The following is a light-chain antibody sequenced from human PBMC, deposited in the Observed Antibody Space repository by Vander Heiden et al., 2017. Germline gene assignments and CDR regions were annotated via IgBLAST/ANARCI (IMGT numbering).Light chain of an antibody. V-gene: IGKV3-20*01. CDR2: GAS. J-gene: IGKJ2*01. CDR1: QSVSSTY. CDR3: QQYGSSPYT. Sequence: FVLTQSPGTLSLSPGERASQSVSSTYLAWYQQKPGQAPRLLIYGASSRATGIPDRFSGSGSGTDFTLSISRLEPEDFAVYYCQQYGSSPYTFGQGTKLEIK.